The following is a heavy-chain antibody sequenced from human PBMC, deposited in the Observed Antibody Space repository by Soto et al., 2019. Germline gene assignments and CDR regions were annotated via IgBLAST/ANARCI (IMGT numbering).Heavy chain of an antibody. CDR1: GDSVSSNGPC. V-gene: IGHV6-1*01. CDR3: ARVHCSAGTCLDGLDF. D-gene: IGHD2-15*01. J-gene: IGHJ6*02. Sequence: SQTLSLTCVISGDSVSSNGPCWYWIRQSPSRGLQWLGRLYYGSKCFHDYAASVESRMAINPDTSRNQFSRQRNDVTPEDTAVYYCARVHCSAGTCLDGLDFWGQGTTVTVSS. CDR2: LYYGSKCFH.